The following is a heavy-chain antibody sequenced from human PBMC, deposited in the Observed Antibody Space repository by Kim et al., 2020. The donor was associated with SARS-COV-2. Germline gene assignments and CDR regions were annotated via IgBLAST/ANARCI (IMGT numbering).Heavy chain of an antibody. CDR1: VFTFSSYA. CDR2: IWYDERNK. Sequence: GGSLRLSCEASVFTFSSYAMNWVRQAPGKGLEWVAIIWYDERNKYYADSVKGRFTISRDNSKNTVYLQMNSLRAEDTALYYCAKDIASAATDYYYGLDVWGQGTTVTVSS. V-gene: IGHV3-33*06. CDR3: AKDIASAATDYYYGLDV. D-gene: IGHD2-15*01. J-gene: IGHJ6*02.